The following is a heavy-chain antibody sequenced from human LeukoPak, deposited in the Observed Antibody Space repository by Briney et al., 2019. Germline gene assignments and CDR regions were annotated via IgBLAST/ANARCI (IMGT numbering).Heavy chain of an antibody. J-gene: IGHJ6*02. CDR1: GGTFSSYA. V-gene: IGHV1-69*13. Sequence: SVKVSCKTSGGTFSSYAISWVRQAPGQGLEWMGGIIPIFGTANYAQKFQGRVTITADESTSTAYMELSSLGSEDTAVYYCARQYCSSTSCHLPLNYYYYGMDVWGQGTTVTVSS. D-gene: IGHD2-2*01. CDR3: ARQYCSSTSCHLPLNYYYYGMDV. CDR2: IIPIFGTA.